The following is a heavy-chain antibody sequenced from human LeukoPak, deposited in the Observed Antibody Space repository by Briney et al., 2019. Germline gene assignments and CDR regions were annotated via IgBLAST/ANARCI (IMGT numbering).Heavy chain of an antibody. CDR2: IIPIFGTA. CDR1: GGTFSSYA. V-gene: IGHV1-69*13. Sequence: ASVKVSCKASGGTFSSYAISWVRQAPGQGLEWMGGIIPIFGTANYAQKFQGRVTITADESTSTAYMELSSLRSEDTAVYYCARQDIVVVVAAAPFDYWGQGTLVTVSS. CDR3: ARQDIVVVVAAAPFDY. J-gene: IGHJ4*02. D-gene: IGHD2-15*01.